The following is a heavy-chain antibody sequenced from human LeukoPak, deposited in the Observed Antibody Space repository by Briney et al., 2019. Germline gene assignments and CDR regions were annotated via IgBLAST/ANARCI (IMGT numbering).Heavy chain of an antibody. CDR3: ARLGSGWQNYFGY. Sequence: SETLSLTCTVSGGSISSSSYYWGWIRQPPGKGLEWIGSIYYSGSTYYNPSLKSRVTISVDTSKNQFSLKLSSVTAADTAVYYRARLGSGWQNYFGYWGQGTLVTVSS. CDR1: GGSISSSSYY. J-gene: IGHJ4*02. D-gene: IGHD6-19*01. V-gene: IGHV4-39*01. CDR2: IYYSGST.